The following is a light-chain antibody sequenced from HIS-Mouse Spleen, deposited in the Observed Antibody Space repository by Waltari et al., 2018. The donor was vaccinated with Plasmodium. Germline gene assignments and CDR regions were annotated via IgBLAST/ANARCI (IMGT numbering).Light chain of an antibody. Sequence: QSALTQPPSASGSPGQSVTISCTGTSSDVGGYNHVSLYQQHPGKAPKLMIYEVSKRPSGVPDRFSGSKSGNTASLTVSGLQAEDEADYYCSSYAGSNNLVFGGGTKLTVL. CDR2: EVS. CDR1: SSDVGGYNH. J-gene: IGLJ2*01. CDR3: SSYAGSNNLV. V-gene: IGLV2-8*01.